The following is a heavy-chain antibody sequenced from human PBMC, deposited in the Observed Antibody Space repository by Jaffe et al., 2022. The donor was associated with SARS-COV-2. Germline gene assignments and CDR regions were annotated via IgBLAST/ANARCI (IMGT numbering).Heavy chain of an antibody. D-gene: IGHD3-22*01. J-gene: IGHJ5*02. CDR2: INSDGSST. Sequence: EMQLVESGGGLVQPGGSLRLSCAASGFTFGSYWMHWVRQVPGKGLVWVSCINSDGSSTNYADSVKGRFTISRDNAKNTLFLQMNSLRADDTAMYYCTRALVSSYDSSGYITWGQGTLVTVSS. V-gene: IGHV3-74*01. CDR1: GFTFGSYW. CDR3: TRALVSSYDSSGYIT.